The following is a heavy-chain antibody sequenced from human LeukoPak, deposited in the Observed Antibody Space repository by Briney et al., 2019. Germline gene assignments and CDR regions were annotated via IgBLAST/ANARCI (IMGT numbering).Heavy chain of an antibody. CDR3: ARDTETRSALNYYYYMDV. Sequence: SETLSLTCTVSGGSISSHYWSWIQQPPGKGLEWIGYIYYSGSTNYNPSLKSRVTISVDTSKNQFSLKLSSVTAADTAVYYCARDTETRSALNYYYYMDVWGKGTTVTVSS. CDR1: GGSISSHY. J-gene: IGHJ6*03. CDR2: IYYSGST. D-gene: IGHD4-17*01. V-gene: IGHV4-59*11.